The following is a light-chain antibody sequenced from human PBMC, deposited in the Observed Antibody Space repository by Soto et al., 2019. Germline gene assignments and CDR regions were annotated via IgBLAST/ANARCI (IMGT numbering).Light chain of an antibody. J-gene: IGLJ1*01. V-gene: IGLV2-11*01. Sequence: QSALTQTRSVSGSPGQSVTISCTGTSSDVGGYNYVSWYQQHPGEAPKLMIYDVNKRPSGVPDRFSGSKSGNTASLTISGLQTEDEADYYCCSYAGSTTFYVFGTGTKVTVL. CDR1: SSDVGGYNY. CDR2: DVN. CDR3: CSYAGSTTFYV.